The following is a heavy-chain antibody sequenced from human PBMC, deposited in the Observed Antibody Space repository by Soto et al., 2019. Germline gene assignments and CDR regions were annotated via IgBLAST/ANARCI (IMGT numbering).Heavy chain of an antibody. Sequence: QAGGSLRLSCAASGFTFTSNSMYWVRQAPGKGLEWVSAISDSGDTTHYADSVKGRFTISRDTSKNTPYLQMNTLRAEDTAVYYCAKDKPGTTSFDYWGQGTLFTVSS. J-gene: IGHJ4*02. CDR2: ISDSGDTT. CDR3: AKDKPGTTSFDY. D-gene: IGHD1-1*01. V-gene: IGHV3-23*01. CDR1: GFTFTSNS.